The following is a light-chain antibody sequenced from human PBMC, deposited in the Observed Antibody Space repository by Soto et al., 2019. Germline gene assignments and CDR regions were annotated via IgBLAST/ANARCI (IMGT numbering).Light chain of an antibody. J-gene: IGLJ1*01. CDR1: SSDVGGYNY. V-gene: IGLV2-8*01. Sequence: SALTQPPSASGSPGQSVAISCTGTSSDVGGYNYVSWYQQHPGKAPKLMIYEVNKRPSGVPDRFSGSKSGNTASLTVSGLQAEDEADNNCSSYVGSSNVFGTGNQV. CDR2: EVN. CDR3: SSYVGSSNV.